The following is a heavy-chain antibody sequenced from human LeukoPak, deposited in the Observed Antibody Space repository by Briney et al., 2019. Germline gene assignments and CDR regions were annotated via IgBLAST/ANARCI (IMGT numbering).Heavy chain of an antibody. CDR3: ATLGGLYYESHGYPDFDH. CDR1: GGSLSPYY. J-gene: IGHJ4*02. Sequence: PSETLSLTCSVSGGSLSPYYWSWLRQPPGGGLEWLGENNQSGSTNYNTSLKSRVTISVEKFKNQFSLEVTSVTAADTAIYYCATLGGLYYESHGYPDFDHWGQGTLVTVSS. V-gene: IGHV4-34*01. CDR2: NNQSGST. D-gene: IGHD3-22*01.